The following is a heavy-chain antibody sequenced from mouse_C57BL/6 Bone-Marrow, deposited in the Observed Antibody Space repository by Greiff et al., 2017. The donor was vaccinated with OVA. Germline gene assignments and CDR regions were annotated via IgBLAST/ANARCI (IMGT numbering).Heavy chain of an antibody. D-gene: IGHD1-1*01. CDR2: IDPENGDT. V-gene: IGHV14-4*01. CDR3: TRRGYGSSLFAY. CDR1: GFNIKDDY. J-gene: IGHJ3*01. Sequence: EVQLQQSGAELVRPGASVKLSCTASGFNIKDDYMHWVKQRPEQGLEWIGWIDPENGDTEYASKFQGKATLTADTSSNTAYLQLSSLTSEDTAVDYCTRRGYGSSLFAYWGQGTLVTVSA.